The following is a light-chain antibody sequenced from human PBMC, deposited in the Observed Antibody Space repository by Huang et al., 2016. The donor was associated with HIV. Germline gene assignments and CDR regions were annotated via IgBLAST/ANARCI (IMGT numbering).Light chain of an antibody. CDR3: QQYDTLPLT. J-gene: IGKJ1*01. CDR2: DAS. Sequence: DIQMTQSPSSLSASLGDKVTITCPASLDINNYLNWYQQKPGKVPKLLISDASDLETGVPPRFSGSRSGTNFTLTVSSLQAEDIGTYYCQQYDTLPLTFGQGTNVEI. V-gene: IGKV1-33*01. CDR1: LDINNY.